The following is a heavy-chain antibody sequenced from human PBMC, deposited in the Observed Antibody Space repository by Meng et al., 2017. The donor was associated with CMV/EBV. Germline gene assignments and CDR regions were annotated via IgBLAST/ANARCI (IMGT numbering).Heavy chain of an antibody. D-gene: IGHD2-2*01. CDR3: ARFVGYCSSTSCYPKRGLVDY. CDR1: GYTFTGYY. J-gene: IGHJ4*02. CDR2: INPNSGGT. Sequence: ASVKVSCKASGYTFTGYYMHWVRQAPGQGLEWMGWINPNSGGTNYAQKFQGRVTMTRDTSISTAYMELSRLRSDDTAVYYCARFVGYCSSTSCYPKRGLVDYWGQGTLGTVSS. V-gene: IGHV1-2*02.